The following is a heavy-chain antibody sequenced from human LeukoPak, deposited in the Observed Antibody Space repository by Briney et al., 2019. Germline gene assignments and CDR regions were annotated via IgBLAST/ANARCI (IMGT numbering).Heavy chain of an antibody. CDR2: IISIFGTA. CDR1: GGTFSSYA. CDR3: ARDSAVAASINWFDP. J-gene: IGHJ5*02. Sequence: SVKVSCKASGGTFSSYAISWVRQAPGQGLEWMGGIISIFGTANHAQKFQGRVTITADESTSTAYMELSSLRSEDTAVYYCARDSAVAASINWFDPWGQGTLVTVSS. D-gene: IGHD6-6*01. V-gene: IGHV1-69*13.